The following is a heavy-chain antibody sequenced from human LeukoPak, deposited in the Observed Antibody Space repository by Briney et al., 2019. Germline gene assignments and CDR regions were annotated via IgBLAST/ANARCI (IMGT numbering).Heavy chain of an antibody. CDR2: IYTSGST. V-gene: IGHV4-4*09. J-gene: IGHJ3*02. Sequence: PSETLSLTCTVSGGSISSYYWSWIRQPPGKGLEWIGYIYTSGSTNYNPSLKSRVTISVDTSKNQSSLKLSSVTAADTAVYYCARRLRWLQLDAFDIWGQGTMVTVSS. D-gene: IGHD5-24*01. CDR1: GGSISSYY. CDR3: ARRLRWLQLDAFDI.